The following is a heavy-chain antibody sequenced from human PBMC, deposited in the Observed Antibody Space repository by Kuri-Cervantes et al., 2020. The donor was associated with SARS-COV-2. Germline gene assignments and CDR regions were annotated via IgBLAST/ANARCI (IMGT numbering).Heavy chain of an antibody. CDR2: ISYDGRNT. J-gene: IGHJ4*02. CDR3: ARGGRYYFDY. Sequence: GESLKISCEASGFIFSDYAIDWVRQAPGKGLEWVAIISYDGRNTKFADSVKGRFTISRDNSKNVVYLQMNSLRIEDTAEYFCARGGRYYFDYWGQGSLVTVSS. D-gene: IGHD1-26*01. V-gene: IGHV3-30*14. CDR1: GFIFSDYA.